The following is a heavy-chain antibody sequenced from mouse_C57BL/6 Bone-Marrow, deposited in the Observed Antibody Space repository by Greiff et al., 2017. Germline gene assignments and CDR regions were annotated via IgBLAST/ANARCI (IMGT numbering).Heavy chain of an antibody. CDR2: IHPNSGST. Sequence: QVQLQQPGAELVKPGASVKLSCKASGYTFTSYWMHWVKQRPGQGLEWIGMIHPNSGSTNYNEKFKSKATLTVDKSSSTAYMQLSSLTSEDSAVYYGAKYYYGSSSDYAMDYWGQGTSVTVSS. V-gene: IGHV1-64*01. D-gene: IGHD1-1*01. CDR3: AKYYYGSSSDYAMDY. J-gene: IGHJ4*01. CDR1: GYTFTSYW.